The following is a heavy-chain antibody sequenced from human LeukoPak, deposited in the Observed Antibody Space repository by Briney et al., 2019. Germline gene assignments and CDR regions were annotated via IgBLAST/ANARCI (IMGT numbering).Heavy chain of an antibody. D-gene: IGHD3-22*01. J-gene: IGHJ3*02. CDR1: GFTFSSYA. V-gene: IGHV3-30-3*01. CDR2: ISYDGSNK. CDR3: ARTRYDSRPDDAFDI. Sequence: GGSLRLSCAASGFTFSSYAMHWVRQAPGKGLEWVAVISYDGSNKYYADSVKGRFTISRDNSKNTLYLQMNSLRAEDTAVYYCARTRYDSRPDDAFDIWGQGTMVTVSS.